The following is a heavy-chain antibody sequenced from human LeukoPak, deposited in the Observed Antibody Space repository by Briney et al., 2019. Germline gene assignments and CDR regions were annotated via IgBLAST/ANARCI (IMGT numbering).Heavy chain of an antibody. Sequence: XLXCAAXXFTXDDXXMHWVXQXPGXGLGXXSXXSWNSGSIGYADSVKGRFTISRDNAKNSLYLQMNSLRAEDMALYYCAKDLVGDFWSGYYPAFDIWGQGTMVTVSS. CDR1: XFTXDDXX. J-gene: IGHJ3*02. V-gene: IGHV3-9*03. D-gene: IGHD3-3*01. CDR2: XSWNSGSI. CDR3: AKDLVGDFWSGYYPAFDI.